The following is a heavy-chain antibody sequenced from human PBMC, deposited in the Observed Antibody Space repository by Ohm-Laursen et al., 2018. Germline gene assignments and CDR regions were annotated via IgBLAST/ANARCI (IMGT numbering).Heavy chain of an antibody. CDR2: INHSGST. CDR1: GGSFSGYY. V-gene: IGHV4-34*01. Sequence: SETLSLTCAVYGGSFSGYYWNWIRQPPGKGLEWIGEINHSGSTNYNPSLKSRVTISVDTSKNQFSLKLNSVTAADTAVYYCAKRIGGYGTFDYWGQGTLVTVSS. D-gene: IGHD1-26*01. CDR3: AKRIGGYGTFDY. J-gene: IGHJ4*02.